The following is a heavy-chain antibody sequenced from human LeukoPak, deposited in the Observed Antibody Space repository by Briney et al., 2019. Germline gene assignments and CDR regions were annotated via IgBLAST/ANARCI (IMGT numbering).Heavy chain of an antibody. D-gene: IGHD3-10*01. CDR1: GYTLTELS. J-gene: IGHJ4*02. V-gene: IGHV1-24*01. CDR2: FDPEDGET. Sequence: ASVKVSCKVSGYTLTELSMHWVRQAPGKGLEWMGGFDPEDGETIYAQKFQGRVTMTEDTSTDTAYMELSSLRSEDTAVYYCATLTASYYGSESYGHYWGQGTLVTVSS. CDR3: ATLTASYYGSESYGHY.